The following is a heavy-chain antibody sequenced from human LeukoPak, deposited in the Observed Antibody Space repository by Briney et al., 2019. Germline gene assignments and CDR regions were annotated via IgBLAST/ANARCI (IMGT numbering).Heavy chain of an antibody. J-gene: IGHJ4*02. D-gene: IGHD3-3*01. CDR2: TYYRSKWYN. CDR3: ASRSSIWSGYQDTLYYFDS. CDR1: GDSVSSNSAA. Sequence: SQTLSLTCAISGDSVSSNSAAWNWIRQSPSRGLEWLGRTYYRSKWYNDYAVSMKSRITINPDTSKNQFTLPLSSVTAADTAVYYCASRSSIWSGYQDTLYYFDSWGQGTLVTVSS. V-gene: IGHV6-1*01.